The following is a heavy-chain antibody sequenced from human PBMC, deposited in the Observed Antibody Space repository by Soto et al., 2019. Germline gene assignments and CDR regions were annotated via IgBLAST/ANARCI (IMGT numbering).Heavy chain of an antibody. CDR3: ARSQDSSGYWNNCFDP. CDR1: GGTFSTYT. J-gene: IGHJ5*02. CDR2: IIPLFGTA. D-gene: IGHD3-22*01. Sequence: QVQLVQSGIEVKKPGSSVKVSCKASGGTFSTYTMTWVRQAPGQGLEWMGGIIPLFGTANYAQKFQGRVTITADESTSTVYMELSSLRSEDTAVYYCARSQDSSGYWNNCFDPWGQGTLVTVSS. V-gene: IGHV1-69*01.